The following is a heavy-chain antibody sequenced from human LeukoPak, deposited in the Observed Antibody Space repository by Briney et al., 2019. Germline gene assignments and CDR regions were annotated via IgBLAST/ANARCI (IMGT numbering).Heavy chain of an antibody. Sequence: GGSLRLSCAASGFTFSSYGMHWVRQAPGKGLEWVAVISYDGSNKYYADSVKGRFTISRDNSKNTLYLQMNSLRAEDTAVYYCAKEILRGYSAWDYWGQGTLVTVSS. CDR3: AKEILRGYSAWDY. CDR2: ISYDGSNK. D-gene: IGHD5-18*01. CDR1: GFTFSSYG. J-gene: IGHJ4*02. V-gene: IGHV3-30*18.